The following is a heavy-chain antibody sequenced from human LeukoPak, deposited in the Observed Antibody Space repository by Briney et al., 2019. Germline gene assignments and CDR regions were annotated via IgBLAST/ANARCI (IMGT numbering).Heavy chain of an antibody. CDR1: GYTFTSYA. D-gene: IGHD1-1*01. V-gene: IGHV1-3*01. Sequence: ASVKVSCKASGYTFTSYAMHWVRQAPGQRLEWTGWINAGNGNTKYSQKFQGRVTITRDTSASTAYMELSSLRSEDTAVYYCARANFGTTFYFDYWGQGTLVTVSS. CDR3: ARANFGTTFYFDY. CDR2: INAGNGNT. J-gene: IGHJ4*02.